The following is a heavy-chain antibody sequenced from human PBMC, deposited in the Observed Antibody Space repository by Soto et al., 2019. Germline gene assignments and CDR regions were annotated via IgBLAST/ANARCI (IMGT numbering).Heavy chain of an antibody. CDR3: TRENAAAASPTLEY. CDR1: GYTFTSYG. Sequence: SSVKVSCKASGYTFTSYGISWVRQAPGQGLEWMGWISVSNGYTNYAQNLQGRVTMTADTSTNVACMELRSLRSDDTAVYYCTRENAAAASPTLEYWGHGKVVTASS. CDR2: ISVSNGYT. V-gene: IGHV1-18*04. D-gene: IGHD6-13*01. J-gene: IGHJ4*01.